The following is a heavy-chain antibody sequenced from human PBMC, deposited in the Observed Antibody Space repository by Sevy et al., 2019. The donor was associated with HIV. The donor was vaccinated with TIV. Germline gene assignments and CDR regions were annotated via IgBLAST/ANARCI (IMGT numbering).Heavy chain of an antibody. CDR3: ATDYVVLARYYYYYMDV. CDR2: IRYDGGNE. D-gene: IGHD3-10*02. J-gene: IGHJ6*03. Sequence: GGSLRLSCAASGFIFSNYGMHWVRQAPGKGLEWVADIRYDGGNEYYADSVKGRFTISRDNSKNTLYLQMNSLGAEDTAVYYCATDYVVLARYYYYYMDVWGKGTTVTVSS. CDR1: GFIFSNYG. V-gene: IGHV3-33*01.